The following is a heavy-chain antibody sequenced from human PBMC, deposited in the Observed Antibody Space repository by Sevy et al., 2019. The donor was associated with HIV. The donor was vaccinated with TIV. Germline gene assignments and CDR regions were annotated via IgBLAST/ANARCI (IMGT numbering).Heavy chain of an antibody. V-gene: IGHV3-30*18. Sequence: GGSLRLSCAASGFTFSSYGMHWVRQAPGKGLEWVTVISYDESKKYNADSVKGRFTISRDNSKNTIYLQMNSLRPEDTAVYYCAKDGRRGNLNPGLHWGQGTLVTVSS. CDR3: AKDGRRGNLNPGLH. J-gene: IGHJ4*02. CDR2: ISYDESKK. D-gene: IGHD1-26*01. CDR1: GFTFSSYG.